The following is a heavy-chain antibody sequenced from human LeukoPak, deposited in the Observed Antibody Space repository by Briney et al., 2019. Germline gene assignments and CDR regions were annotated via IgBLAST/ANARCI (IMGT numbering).Heavy chain of an antibody. J-gene: IGHJ4*02. CDR3: ARIPDYSDSSGYGGRYYFDY. D-gene: IGHD3-22*01. V-gene: IGHV3-7*01. CDR1: GFTFSSYW. Sequence: GGSLRLSCAASGFTFSSYWMSWVRQAPGKGLEWVANIKQDGSEKYYVDSVKGRFTISRDNAKNSLYLQMNSLRAEDTAVYYCARIPDYSDSSGYGGRYYFDYWGQGTLVTVSS. CDR2: IKQDGSEK.